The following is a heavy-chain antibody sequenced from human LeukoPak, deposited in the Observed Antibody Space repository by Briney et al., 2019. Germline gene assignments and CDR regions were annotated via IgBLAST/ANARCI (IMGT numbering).Heavy chain of an antibody. D-gene: IGHD2-2*01. CDR3: ARLEGSPLPAANYYYSYSMDV. J-gene: IGHJ6*03. CDR2: ISAYNGNT. CDR1: GYTFTSYG. V-gene: IGHV1-18*01. Sequence: ASVKVSCKASGYTFTSYGISWLRQAPGQGLELMGLISAYNGNTNYAQKLQRRVTMTTDTSTSTAYMELRSLRSDDTAVYYCARLEGSPLPAANYYYSYSMDVWGKGTTVTVSS.